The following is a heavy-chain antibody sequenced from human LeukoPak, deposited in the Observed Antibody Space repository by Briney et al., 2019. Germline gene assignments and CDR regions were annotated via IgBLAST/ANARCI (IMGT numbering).Heavy chain of an antibody. D-gene: IGHD1-20*01. V-gene: IGHV3-74*01. J-gene: IGHJ4*02. Sequence: GGSLRLSCAASGFTFSNYMMHWVRQAPGKGLVWVSRIKSDGIAITYADSVKGRFTISRDNAKNTLYLQMNSLRAEDTAVYYCLRDLNWSLDQWGQGTLVTVSS. CDR1: GFTFSNYM. CDR3: LRDLNWSLDQ. CDR2: IKSDGIAI.